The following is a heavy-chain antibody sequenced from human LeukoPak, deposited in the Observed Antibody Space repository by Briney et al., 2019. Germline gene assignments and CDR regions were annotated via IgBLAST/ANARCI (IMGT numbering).Heavy chain of an antibody. V-gene: IGHV4-38-2*02. J-gene: IGHJ4*02. Sequence: SETLSLTCTVSGYSISSGYYWDWIRQPPGKGLEWIGTLSHSGSSYYNPSLKSRVTISVDTSKNQFSLKLRSVTAADTAVYYCARVSWFDELPNSWGEGTLVSVSS. CDR1: GYSISSGYY. D-gene: IGHD3-10*01. CDR3: ARVSWFDELPNS. CDR2: LSHSGSS.